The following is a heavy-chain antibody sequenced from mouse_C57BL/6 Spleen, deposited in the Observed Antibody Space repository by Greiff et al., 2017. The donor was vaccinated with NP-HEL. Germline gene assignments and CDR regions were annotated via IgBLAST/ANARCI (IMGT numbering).Heavy chain of an antibody. V-gene: IGHV5-6*01. CDR1: GFTFSSYG. D-gene: IGHD1-1*01. CDR3: ANYYGSSCYAMDY. Sequence: EVQLVESGGDLVKPGGSLKLSCAASGFTFSSYGMSWVRQTPDKSLEWVATISRGGSYTYYPDSVKGRFTISRDNAKNTLYLQMSSLKSEDTAMYYCANYYGSSCYAMDYWGQGTSVTVSS. J-gene: IGHJ4*01. CDR2: ISRGGSYT.